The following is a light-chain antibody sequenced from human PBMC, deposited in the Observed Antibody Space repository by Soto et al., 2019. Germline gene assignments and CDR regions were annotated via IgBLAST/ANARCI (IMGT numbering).Light chain of an antibody. Sequence: DIQMTQSPSTLAASVGDRVTITCRASQSISGGLAWYQQKPGKAPKLLIYKASSLESGVPSRFSGSGSGTEFTLTINSLQPDDFATYYCQQYNDYVWTFGQGTKVEVK. CDR2: KAS. CDR1: QSISGG. J-gene: IGKJ1*01. CDR3: QQYNDYVWT. V-gene: IGKV1-5*03.